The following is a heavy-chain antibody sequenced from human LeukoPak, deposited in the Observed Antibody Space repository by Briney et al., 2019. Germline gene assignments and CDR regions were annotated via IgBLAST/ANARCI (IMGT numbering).Heavy chain of an antibody. Sequence: ASVKVSCKASGYTFTSYGISWVRQAPGQGLEWMGWISAYNGNTNYAQKLQGRVTMTTDTSTSTAYMELRSLRSDDTAVYYCARLHRVTMVRGVIPDYYYYYGMDVWGQGTTVTVSS. CDR3: ARLHRVTMVRGVIPDYYYYYGMDV. CDR2: ISAYNGNT. J-gene: IGHJ6*02. V-gene: IGHV1-18*01. CDR1: GYTFTSYG. D-gene: IGHD3-10*01.